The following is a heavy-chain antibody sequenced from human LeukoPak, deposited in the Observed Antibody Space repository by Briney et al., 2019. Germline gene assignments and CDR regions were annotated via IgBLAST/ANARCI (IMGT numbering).Heavy chain of an antibody. CDR3: AREGAVPGIDP. V-gene: IGHV4-59*12. CDR2: IYHSGST. CDR1: GASITTYY. Sequence: PSETLSLTCTVSGASITTYYWTWIRQPPGKGLEWIGYIYHSGSTNYNPSLKSRVTISLDTSRNQFSLRLTSVTAADTAVYYCAREGAVPGIDPWGQGTLVTVSS. J-gene: IGHJ5*02. D-gene: IGHD3-16*01.